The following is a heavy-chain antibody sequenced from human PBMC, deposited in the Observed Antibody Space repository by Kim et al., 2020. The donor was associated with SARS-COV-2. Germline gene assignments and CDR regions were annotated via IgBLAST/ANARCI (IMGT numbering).Heavy chain of an antibody. CDR1: GFSFSRYA. Sequence: GGSLRLSCAASGFSFSRYAMNWVRQAPGKGLEWVASISPRGTYRWYEDSVKGRFTISRDDARNSLYLQMNSLRGEDTAVYYCASDEVGEAGYEGDWGQG. CDR2: ISPRGTYR. D-gene: IGHD5-12*01. CDR3: ASDEVGEAGYEGD. V-gene: IGHV3-21*01. J-gene: IGHJ1*01.